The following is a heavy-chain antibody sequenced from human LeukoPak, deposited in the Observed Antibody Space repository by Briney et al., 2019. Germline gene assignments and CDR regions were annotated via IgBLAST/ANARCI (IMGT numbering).Heavy chain of an antibody. V-gene: IGHV1-24*01. D-gene: IGHD3-22*01. J-gene: IGHJ3*01. CDR2: FDPEDGET. CDR1: GHTLTELS. Sequence: ASVKVSCKVSGHTLTELSIHWVRQAPGKGLEWMGGFDPEDGETIYAQKFQGRVTMTEDTSTDTAYMELSSLRSEDTAVYYCATDLVPYDSSGYYYSRWGQGTMVTVSS. CDR3: ATDLVPYDSSGYYYSR.